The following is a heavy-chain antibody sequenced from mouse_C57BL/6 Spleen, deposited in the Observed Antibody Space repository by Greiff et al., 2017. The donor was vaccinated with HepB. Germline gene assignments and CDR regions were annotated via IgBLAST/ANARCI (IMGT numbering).Heavy chain of an antibody. CDR3: ARSGYYGSSGYFDV. CDR1: GYTFTSYW. J-gene: IGHJ1*03. Sequence: QVQLQQSGAELVKPGASVKLSCKASGYTFTSYWMHWVKQRPGQGLEWIGMIHPNSGSTNYNEKFKSKATLTVDKSSSTAYMQLSSLTSEDSAVYYCARSGYYGSSGYFDVWGTGTTVTVSS. V-gene: IGHV1-64*01. CDR2: IHPNSGST. D-gene: IGHD1-1*01.